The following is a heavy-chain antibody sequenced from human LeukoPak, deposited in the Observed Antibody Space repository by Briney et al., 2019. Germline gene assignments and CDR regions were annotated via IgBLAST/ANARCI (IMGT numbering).Heavy chain of an antibody. D-gene: IGHD3-10*01. Sequence: QAGGSLRLSCAASGFSVSSNYISCVRQAPGKGLEWGSGIYIGGSTYYADSVKGRFTISRDNSKHTLYLQMSSLRAEDTALYYCSRHRGFLWSATWAQGPLVPVSS. J-gene: IGHJ5*02. CDR3: SRHRGFLWSAT. CDR2: IYIGGST. CDR1: GFSVSSNY. V-gene: IGHV3-53*01.